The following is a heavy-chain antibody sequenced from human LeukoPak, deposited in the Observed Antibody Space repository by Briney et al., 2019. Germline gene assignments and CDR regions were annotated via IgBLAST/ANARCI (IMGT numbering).Heavy chain of an antibody. V-gene: IGHV4-59*08. J-gene: IGHJ4*02. CDR1: GGSISSYY. CDR2: IYYSGNT. D-gene: IGHD6-6*01. Sequence: SETLSLTCTVSGGSISSYYWSWIRQPPGKGLEWIGYIYYSGNTNYNPSLKSRVTMFVDMSKNQFSLRLSSVTAADTAVYYCARHRAYSSSSPFDYWGQGTLVTVSS. CDR3: ARHRAYSSSSPFDY.